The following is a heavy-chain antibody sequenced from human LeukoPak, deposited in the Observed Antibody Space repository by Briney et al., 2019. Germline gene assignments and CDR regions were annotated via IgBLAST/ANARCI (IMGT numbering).Heavy chain of an antibody. CDR2: ISYDGSNK. D-gene: IGHD3-9*01. V-gene: IGHV3-30-3*01. CDR1: GFTFSSYA. J-gene: IGHJ3*02. Sequence: GGSLRLSCAASGFTFSSYAMHWVRQAPGKGLEWVAVISYDGSNKYYADSVKGRFTISRDNSKNTLYLQMNSLRAEDTAVYYCARGISASTGDGFDIWGQGTMVTVSS. CDR3: ARGISASTGDGFDI.